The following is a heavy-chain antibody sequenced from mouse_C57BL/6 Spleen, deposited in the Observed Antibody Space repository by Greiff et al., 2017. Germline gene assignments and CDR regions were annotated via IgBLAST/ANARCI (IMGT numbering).Heavy chain of an antibody. CDR2: IHPNSGST. CDR1: GYTFTSYW. V-gene: IGHV1-64*01. CDR3: ARASPPDGNPYGCWYSDV. J-gene: IGHJ1*03. D-gene: IGHD1-1*02. Sequence: QVQLQQPGAELVKPGASVKLSCKASGYTFTSYWMHWVKQRPGQGLEWIGMIHPNSGSTNYNEKFKSKATLTVDKSSRTAYMQLSSLTSEDSAVYYCARASPPDGNPYGCWYSDVWGTGTTVTVSS.